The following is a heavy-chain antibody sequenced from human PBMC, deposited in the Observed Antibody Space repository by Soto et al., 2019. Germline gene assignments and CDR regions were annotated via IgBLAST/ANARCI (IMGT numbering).Heavy chain of an antibody. V-gene: IGHV3-30-3*01. CDR1: GFTFSSYA. CDR3: AREGYHTLDY. Sequence: GGSLRLSCAASGFTFSSYAMHWVRQAPGKGLEWVAVISYDGSNKYYADSVKGRFTISRDNSKNTLYLQMNSLRAEDTAVYYCAREGYHTLDYWGQGTLVTVSS. D-gene: IGHD2-2*01. CDR2: ISYDGSNK. J-gene: IGHJ4*02.